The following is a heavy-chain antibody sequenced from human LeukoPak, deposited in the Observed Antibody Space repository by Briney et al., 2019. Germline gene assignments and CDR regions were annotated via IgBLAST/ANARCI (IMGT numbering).Heavy chain of an antibody. CDR1: GGSISSGDYY. CDR3: ARASVIGVRFDP. Sequence: SETLSLTCTVSGGSISSGDYYWSWIRQPPGMGLEWIGYIYYSGSTYYNPSLKSRVTISVDTSKNQFSLKLSSVTAADTAVYYCARASVIGVRFDPWGQGTLVTVSS. D-gene: IGHD3-3*01. J-gene: IGHJ5*02. V-gene: IGHV4-30-4*08. CDR2: IYYSGST.